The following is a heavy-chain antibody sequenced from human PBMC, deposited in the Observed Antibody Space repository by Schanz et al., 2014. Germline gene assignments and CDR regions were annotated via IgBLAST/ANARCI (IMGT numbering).Heavy chain of an antibody. D-gene: IGHD3-10*01. CDR1: GGSISSSTYY. V-gene: IGHV4-39*01. J-gene: IGHJ4*02. CDR3: ARRRSGSPFDY. CDR2: IYYGGST. Sequence: QLQLQESGPGLVKPSETLSLTCTVAGGSISSSTYYWGWIRQPPGKGLEWIGNIYYGGSTHYNLSLRGRATISVDTPKNPFSLTRSSVTAADTAVYYCARRRSGSPFDYWGQGTLVTVSS.